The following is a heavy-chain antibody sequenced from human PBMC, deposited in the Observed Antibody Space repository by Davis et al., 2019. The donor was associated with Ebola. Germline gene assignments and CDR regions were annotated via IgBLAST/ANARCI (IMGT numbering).Heavy chain of an antibody. V-gene: IGHV4-59*12. CDR2: IYYSGST. Sequence: SETLSLTCTVSGGSISSYYWSWIRQPPGKGLEWIGYIYYSGSTNYNPSLKSRVTISVDTSKNQFSLKLSSVTAADTAVYYCASLRLLWFGELLYDYYYGMDVWGKGTTVTVSS. CDR1: GGSISSYY. CDR3: ASLRLLWFGELLYDYYYGMDV. J-gene: IGHJ6*04. D-gene: IGHD3-10*01.